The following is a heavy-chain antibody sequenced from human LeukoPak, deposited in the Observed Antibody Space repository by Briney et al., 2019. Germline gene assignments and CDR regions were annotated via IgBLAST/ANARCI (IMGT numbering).Heavy chain of an antibody. Sequence: GGSLRLSCAASGFTFSSYAMSWVRQAPGKGLEWVSGISWNSGSIGYADSVKGRFTISRDNAKNSLYLQMNSLRAEDMALYYCAKDMMVRGDYYYYMDVWGKGTTVTVSS. CDR3: AKDMMVRGDYYYYMDV. D-gene: IGHD3-10*01. J-gene: IGHJ6*03. CDR1: GFTFSSYA. V-gene: IGHV3-9*03. CDR2: ISWNSGSI.